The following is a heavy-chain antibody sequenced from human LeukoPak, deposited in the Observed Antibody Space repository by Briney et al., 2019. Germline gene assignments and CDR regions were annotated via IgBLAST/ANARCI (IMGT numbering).Heavy chain of an antibody. Sequence: SETLSLTCAVYGGSFSDNYWSWIRQSPGKGLEWIGEINHSGSINYNPSLKSRITISVDTSKNQFSLRLSSVTAADTAVYYCARGAGSSSWFWFDAWGQGTLVTVSS. V-gene: IGHV4-34*01. CDR3: ARGAGSSSWFWFDA. CDR2: INHSGSI. D-gene: IGHD6-13*01. J-gene: IGHJ5*02. CDR1: GGSFSDNY.